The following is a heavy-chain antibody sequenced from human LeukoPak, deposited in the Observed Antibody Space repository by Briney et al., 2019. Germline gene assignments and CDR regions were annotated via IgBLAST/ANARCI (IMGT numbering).Heavy chain of an antibody. CDR3: TTGQILGFCSSTSCYPFDY. Sequence: GGSLRLSCAASGFTFSNAWMSWVRQAPGKGLEWVGRIKSKTDGGTTDYAAPVKGRFTISRDDSKNTLYLQMNSLKTEDTDVYYCTTGQILGFCSSTSCYPFDYWGQGTLVTVSS. V-gene: IGHV3-15*01. J-gene: IGHJ4*02. CDR1: GFTFSNAW. D-gene: IGHD2-2*01. CDR2: IKSKTDGGTT.